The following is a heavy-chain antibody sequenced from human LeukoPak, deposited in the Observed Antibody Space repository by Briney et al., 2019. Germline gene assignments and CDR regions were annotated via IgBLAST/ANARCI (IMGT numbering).Heavy chain of an antibody. Sequence: SETLSLTCTVSGGSISSYYWSWIRQPPGKGLEWIGYIYYSGSTNYNPSLKSRVTISVDTSNNQFSLKLSSVTAADTAVYYCARAWGKEIIEDAFDIWGQGTMVTVSS. J-gene: IGHJ3*02. CDR1: GGSISSYY. CDR2: IYYSGST. V-gene: IGHV4-59*01. CDR3: ARAWGKEIIEDAFDI. D-gene: IGHD3-16*01.